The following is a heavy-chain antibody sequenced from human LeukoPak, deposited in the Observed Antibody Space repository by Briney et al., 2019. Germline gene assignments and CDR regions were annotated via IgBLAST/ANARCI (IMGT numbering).Heavy chain of an antibody. V-gene: IGHV4-61*02. CDR2: IYTSGST. CDR1: GGSIGSGSYY. J-gene: IGHJ5*02. CDR3: ARVFGHYYGSGSYNWFDP. D-gene: IGHD3-10*01. Sequence: PSETLSLTCTVSGGSIGSGSYYWSWIRQPAGKGLEWIGRIYTSGSTNYNPSLKSRVTISVDTSKNQFSLKPSSVTAADTAVYYCARVFGHYYGSGSYNWFDPWGQGTLVTVSS.